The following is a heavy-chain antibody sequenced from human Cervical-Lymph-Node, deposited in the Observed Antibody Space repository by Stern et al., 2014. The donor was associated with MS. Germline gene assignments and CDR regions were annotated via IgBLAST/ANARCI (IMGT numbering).Heavy chain of an antibody. CDR2: THRSGST. V-gene: IGHV4-38-2*02. CDR1: PYSISSGYY. J-gene: IGHJ4*02. Sequence: QVQLQESGPRLVKPSETLSLTCSVSPYSISSGYYWAWIRQSPGKGLEWIGTTHRSGSTYYNPSLKSRVTISADTSKNQFFLMLTSVAAADTAVYYCARWGYGGYEADYWGQGTLVTVSS. D-gene: IGHD4-17*01. CDR3: ARWGYGGYEADY.